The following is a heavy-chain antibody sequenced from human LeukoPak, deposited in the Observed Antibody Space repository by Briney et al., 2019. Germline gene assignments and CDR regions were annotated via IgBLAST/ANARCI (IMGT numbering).Heavy chain of an antibody. CDR3: ARYSVLRYFDDDAFGI. J-gene: IGHJ3*02. Sequence: VASVKVSCKASGYTFTSYDINWVRQATGQGLEWMGWMNPNSGNTGYAQKFQGRVTMTRNTSISTACMELSSLRSEDTAVYYCARYSVLRYFDDDAFGIWGQGTMVTVSS. CDR2: MNPNSGNT. CDR1: GYTFTSYD. D-gene: IGHD3-9*01. V-gene: IGHV1-8*01.